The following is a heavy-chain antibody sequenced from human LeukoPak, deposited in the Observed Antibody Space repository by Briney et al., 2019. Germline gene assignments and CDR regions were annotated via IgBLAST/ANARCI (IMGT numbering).Heavy chain of an antibody. D-gene: IGHD3-3*01. V-gene: IGHV1-69*05. CDR2: IIPIFGTA. CDR3: ARDNRKRFLEWLFSSNWFDP. Sequence: SVKVSCKASGGTFSSYAISWVRQAPGQGLEWMGGIIPIFGTANYAQKFQGRVTITTDESTSTAYMELSSLRSEDTAVYYCARDNRKRFLEWLFSSNWFDPWGQGTLVTVSS. CDR1: GGTFSSYA. J-gene: IGHJ5*02.